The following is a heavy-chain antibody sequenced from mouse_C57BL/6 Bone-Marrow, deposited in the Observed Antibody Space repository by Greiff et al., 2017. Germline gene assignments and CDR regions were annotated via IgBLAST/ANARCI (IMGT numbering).Heavy chain of an antibody. Sequence: EVQLQQSGAELVRPGASVKLSCTASGFNIKDDYMHWVKQRPEQGLEWIGWIDPENGDTEYASKFQGKATITAATSSNTAYLQLSSLTSEDTAVYYCTTVLYPYYFDYWGQGTTLTVSS. CDR1: GFNIKDDY. D-gene: IGHD2-12*01. CDR3: TTVLYPYYFDY. CDR2: IDPENGDT. J-gene: IGHJ2*01. V-gene: IGHV14-4*01.